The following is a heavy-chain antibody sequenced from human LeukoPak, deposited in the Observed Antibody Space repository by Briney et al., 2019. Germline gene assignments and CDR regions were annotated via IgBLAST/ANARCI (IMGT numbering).Heavy chain of an antibody. CDR2: ISWDGGST. D-gene: IGHD6-13*01. CDR3: AKGHSSSVYYYYGMDV. V-gene: IGHV3-43*01. CDR1: GFTFDDYT. J-gene: IGHJ6*02. Sequence: GGSLRLSCAASGFTFDDYTMHWVRQAPGKGLEWVSLISWDGGSTYYADSVKGRFTISRDNSKNSLYLQMNSLRTEDTALYYCAKGHSSSVYYYYGMDVWGQGTTVTVSS.